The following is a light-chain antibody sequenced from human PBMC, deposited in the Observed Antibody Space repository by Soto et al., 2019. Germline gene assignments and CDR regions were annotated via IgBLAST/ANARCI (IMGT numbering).Light chain of an antibody. J-gene: IGKJ1*01. CDR1: QSVSSW. Sequence: IQMTQSPSTLSASLADRATITCRARQSVSSWLAWYQQKPGKAPNLLIFDASTLESGVPSRFSGSGSGTEFTLTISSLQSEDFAVYYCQQYNNWPPTFGRGTKVDIK. CDR3: QQYNNWPPT. CDR2: DAS. V-gene: IGKV1-5*01.